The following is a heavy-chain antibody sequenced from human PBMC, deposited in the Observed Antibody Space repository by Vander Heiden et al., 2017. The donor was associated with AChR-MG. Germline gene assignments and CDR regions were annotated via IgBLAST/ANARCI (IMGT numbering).Heavy chain of an antibody. V-gene: IGHV3-30*18. CDR2: ISYDGSNQ. D-gene: IGHD6-13*01. J-gene: IGHJ4*02. CDR1: GFTFSTYG. CDR3: AKDAAAAGTFDY. Sequence: QVQLVESGGGVVQPGRSLRLSCSASGFTFSTYGMQWVRQAPGKGLEWVAVISYDGSNQFYADSVKGRFTISRDNSKNTLYLQMNSLRAEDTAVYYCAKDAAAAGTFDYWGQGTLVTVSS.